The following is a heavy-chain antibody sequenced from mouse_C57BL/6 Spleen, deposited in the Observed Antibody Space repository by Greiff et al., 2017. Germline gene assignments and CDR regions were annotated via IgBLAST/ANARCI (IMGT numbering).Heavy chain of an antibody. CDR1: GYTFTSYW. CDR2: IYPGNSDT. J-gene: IGHJ4*01. Sequence: VQLQQSGTVLARPGASVKMSCKTSGYTFTSYWMHWVKQRPGQGLEWIGAIYPGNSDTSYNQKFKGKAKLTAVTSASTAYMELSSLTNEDSAVYYCTRFRDGYYDYAMDYWGQGTSVTVSS. CDR3: TRFRDGYYDYAMDY. V-gene: IGHV1-5*01. D-gene: IGHD2-3*01.